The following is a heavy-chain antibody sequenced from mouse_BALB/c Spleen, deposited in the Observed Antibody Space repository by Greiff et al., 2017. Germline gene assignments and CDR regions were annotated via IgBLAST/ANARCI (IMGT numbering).Heavy chain of an antibody. CDR2: IWAGGST. CDR3: ARDPPYGNYGSYYAMDY. D-gene: IGHD2-1*01. Sequence: VQLVESGPGLVAPSQSLSITCTVSGFSLTSYGVHWVRQPPGKGLEWLGVIWAGGSTNYNSALMSRLSISKDNSKSQVFLKMNSLQTDDTAMYYCARDPPYGNYGSYYAMDYWGQGTSVTVSS. J-gene: IGHJ4*01. V-gene: IGHV2-9*02. CDR1: GFSLTSYG.